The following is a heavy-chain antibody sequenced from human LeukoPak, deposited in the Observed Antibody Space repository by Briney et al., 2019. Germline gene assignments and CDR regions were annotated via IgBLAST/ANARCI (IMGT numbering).Heavy chain of an antibody. CDR3: AKSSRYGTGWYGKIDY. D-gene: IGHD6-19*01. CDR1: GFTFSNYS. J-gene: IGHJ4*02. CDR2: ISNNGNIK. Sequence: PGRSLRLSCAASGFTFSNYSLHWVRRAPGKGPEWVAVISNNGNIKYYVDSVKGRFTISRDNSKNTLYLQMNSLRADDTAVYYCAKSSRYGTGWYGKIDYWGQGTLVTVSS. V-gene: IGHV3-30*18.